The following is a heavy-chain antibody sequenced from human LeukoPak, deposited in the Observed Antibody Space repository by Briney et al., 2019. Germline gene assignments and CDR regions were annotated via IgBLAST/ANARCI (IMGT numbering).Heavy chain of an antibody. Sequence: GGSLRLSCAASGFTFSSYAMTWVRQAPGKGLEWVSSISGSGGSTYYADSVKGRFTISRDNSKNTLYLQMNSLRVEDTAVYYCAKNPQYYYDSSGFFEYWGQGTLVTVSS. CDR2: ISGSGGST. D-gene: IGHD3-22*01. V-gene: IGHV3-23*01. CDR3: AKNPQYYYDSSGFFEY. CDR1: GFTFSSYA. J-gene: IGHJ4*02.